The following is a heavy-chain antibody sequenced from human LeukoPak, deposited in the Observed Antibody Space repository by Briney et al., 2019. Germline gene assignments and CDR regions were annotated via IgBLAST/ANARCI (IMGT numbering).Heavy chain of an antibody. D-gene: IGHD2-8*01. CDR1: GFTFSDYY. Sequence: PGGSLRLSCAASGFTFSDYYMTWLRQAPGKELEWLSYISNSGSTVFYADSVKGRFTVSRDNAKRSLYLQIESLRDDDTAVYHCALGTINKDFYFGMDVWGQGTTVTVSS. CDR3: ALGTINKDFYFGMDV. CDR2: ISNSGSTV. J-gene: IGHJ6*02. V-gene: IGHV3-11*01.